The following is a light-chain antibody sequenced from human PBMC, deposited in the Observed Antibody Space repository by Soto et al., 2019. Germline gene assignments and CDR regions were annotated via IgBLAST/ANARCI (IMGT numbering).Light chain of an antibody. CDR3: QKYNSALI. Sequence: DIQMTQSPSSLSASVGDRVTITCRASQGISNYLAWYQQKPGNVPTLLIYAASALQSGVPSRFSGSGSGTEFTITSSSLQPEDVATYYCQKYNSALIFGRGTKVDIK. V-gene: IGKV1-27*01. J-gene: IGKJ3*01. CDR2: AAS. CDR1: QGISNY.